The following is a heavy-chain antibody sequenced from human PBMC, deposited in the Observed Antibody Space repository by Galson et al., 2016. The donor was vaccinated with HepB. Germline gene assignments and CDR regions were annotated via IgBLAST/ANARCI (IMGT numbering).Heavy chain of an antibody. CDR2: INPSGGGI. D-gene: IGHD4-23*01. CDR1: GYTFTSYF. Sequence: SVKVSCKASGYTFTSYFIHWVRQAPGQGPEWMGVINPSGGGISYAQKFQGRVTVTRDTSTTTVYMELSTLRPEDTAVYYCARIHGGSDFQLWGQGTLVTVSS. CDR3: ARIHGGSDFQL. V-gene: IGHV1-46*01. J-gene: IGHJ1*01.